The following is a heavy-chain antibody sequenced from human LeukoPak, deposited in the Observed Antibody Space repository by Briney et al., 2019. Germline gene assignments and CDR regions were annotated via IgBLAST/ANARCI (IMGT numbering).Heavy chain of an antibody. J-gene: IGHJ3*01. Sequence: GGSLRLSCAASGFTFSNYWMIWVRQAPGKGLEWVASINQDGSKKYYVDSVKGRFTVSRDNAKNSLYLQMNSVRVEDTALYYCAKDLGYCSTTSCYYHAMDFWGQGTMVTVSS. V-gene: IGHV3-7*03. D-gene: IGHD2-2*01. CDR1: GFTFSNYW. CDR2: INQDGSKK. CDR3: AKDLGYCSTTSCYYHAMDF.